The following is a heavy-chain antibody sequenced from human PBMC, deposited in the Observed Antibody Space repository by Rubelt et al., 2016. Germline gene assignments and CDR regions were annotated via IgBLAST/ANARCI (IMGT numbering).Heavy chain of an antibody. J-gene: IGHJ3*02. V-gene: IGHV5-51*01. CDR3: ARPGQVQSGDAFDI. CDR1: GCSFTSYW. Sequence: EVQLVQSGAEVKKPGESLKISCKGSGCSFTSYWIGWVRQMPGKGLEWRGSRYPGDSDTRYSPSFPGQVTISADKSISTSYLQWSSLKSSDTAMYYCARPGQVQSGDAFDIWGQGTMVPVSS. D-gene: IGHD1-26*01. CDR2: RYPGDSDT.